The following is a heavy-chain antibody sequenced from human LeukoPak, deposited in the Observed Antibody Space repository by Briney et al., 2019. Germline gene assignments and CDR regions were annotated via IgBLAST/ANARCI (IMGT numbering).Heavy chain of an antibody. Sequence: GGSLRLSCAASGFTFSSYAMSWVRQAPGKGLEWASAISGSGGSTYYADSVKGRFTISRDNSKNTLYLQMNSLRAEDTAVYYCAKDHGTYYYDSSGYRFDYWGQGTLVTVSS. CDR3: AKDHGTYYYDSSGYRFDY. J-gene: IGHJ4*02. V-gene: IGHV3-23*01. D-gene: IGHD3-22*01. CDR2: ISGSGGST. CDR1: GFTFSSYA.